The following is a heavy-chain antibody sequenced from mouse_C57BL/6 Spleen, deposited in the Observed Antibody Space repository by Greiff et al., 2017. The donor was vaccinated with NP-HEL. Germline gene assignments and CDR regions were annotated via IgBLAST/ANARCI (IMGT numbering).Heavy chain of an antibody. J-gene: IGHJ1*03. V-gene: IGHV5-6*01. Sequence: EVQVVESGGDLVKPGGSLKLSCAASGFTFSSYGMSWVRQTPDKRLEWVATISSGGSYTYYPDSVKGRFTISRDNAKNTLYLQMSSLKSEDTAMYYCARQSYYGSSPWYFDVWGTGTTVTVSS. CDR2: ISSGGSYT. D-gene: IGHD1-1*01. CDR3: ARQSYYGSSPWYFDV. CDR1: GFTFSSYG.